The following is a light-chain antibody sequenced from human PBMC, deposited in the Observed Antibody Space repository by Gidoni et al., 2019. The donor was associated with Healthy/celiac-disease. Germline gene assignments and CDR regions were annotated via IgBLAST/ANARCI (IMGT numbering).Light chain of an antibody. CDR1: QSVSSSY. CDR2: GAS. CDR3: QQYGSSPRT. V-gene: IGKV3-20*01. Sequence: IVFTQSPGTLSLSPGERATLSCRASQSVSSSYLAWYQQKPGQATRLLIYGASSRATGIPDRFSGSGSGTDFTLTISRLEPEDFAVYYCQQYGSSPRTFGQGTKVEIK. J-gene: IGKJ1*01.